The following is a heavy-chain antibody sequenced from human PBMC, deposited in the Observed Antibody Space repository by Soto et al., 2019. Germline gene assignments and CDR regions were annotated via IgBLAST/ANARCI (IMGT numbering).Heavy chain of an antibody. D-gene: IGHD6-13*01. Sequence: GGSLRLSCAASGFSFSNYEMNWVRQAPGKGLEWVAYISSGGDTIHYADSVRGRFTVSRDNARNSLSLQMYTLRVEDTALYYCARDRAAGSYWGQGTLVTVSS. V-gene: IGHV3-48*03. J-gene: IGHJ4*02. CDR3: ARDRAAGSY. CDR1: GFSFSNYE. CDR2: ISSGGDTI.